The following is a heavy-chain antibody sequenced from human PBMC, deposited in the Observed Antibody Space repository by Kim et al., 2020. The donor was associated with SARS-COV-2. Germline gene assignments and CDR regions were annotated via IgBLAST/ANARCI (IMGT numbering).Heavy chain of an antibody. V-gene: IGHV5-51*01. Sequence: GESLKISCKASGYNFARYWIGWVRQMPGKGLEWMGFVYPDDSETRYSPFFQGQVIISADKSINTAYLQWSSLRASDTAIYYCARHRTAAVGSDLESWGRGTLVTVS. CDR3: ARHRTAAVGSDLES. CDR2: VYPDDSET. D-gene: IGHD3-10*01. J-gene: IGHJ5*01. CDR1: GYNFARYW.